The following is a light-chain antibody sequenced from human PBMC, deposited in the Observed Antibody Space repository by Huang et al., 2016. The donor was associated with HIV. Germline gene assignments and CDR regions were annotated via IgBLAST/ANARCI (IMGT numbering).Light chain of an antibody. CDR1: QSVTSRY. J-gene: IGKJ2*01. V-gene: IGKV3-20*01. CDR3: HQYGTSHT. Sequence: EIVLTQSPGTLSLSPGERATLSCRARQSVTSRYLAWYKPKPGQAPRLLIYGVSSRATGVPDRFSGSGSGTDFTLTISRLEPEDFAVYYCHQYGTSHTFGQGTKLEIK. CDR2: GVS.